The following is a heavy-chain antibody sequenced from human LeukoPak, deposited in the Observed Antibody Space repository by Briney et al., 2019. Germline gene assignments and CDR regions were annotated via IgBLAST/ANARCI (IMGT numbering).Heavy chain of an antibody. D-gene: IGHD1-26*01. CDR3: ATNRYSGSYGVLYYFDY. CDR1: GSTLTELS. J-gene: IGHJ4*02. V-gene: IGHV1-24*01. CDR2: FDPEDGET. Sequence: SGKVCCTGSGSTLTELSMHWGRQAPGKGIEWKGGFDPEDGETIYAQKCQGRVTMTEDTSTDTVYMELSRLRSEDTAVYYCATNRYSGSYGVLYYFDYWGQGTLVTVSS.